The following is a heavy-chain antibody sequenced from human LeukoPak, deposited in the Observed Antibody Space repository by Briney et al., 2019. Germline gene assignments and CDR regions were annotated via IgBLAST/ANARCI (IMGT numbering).Heavy chain of an antibody. CDR2: IYYSGST. CDR1: GGSISSYY. CDR3: AREALGNYFDY. Sequence: SETLSLTCTVSGGSISSYYWSWIRQPPGKGLEWIGYIYYSGSTNYNPSLKSRVTISVDTSKSQFSLKLSSVTAADTAVYYCAREALGNYFDYWGQGTLVTVSS. J-gene: IGHJ4*02. V-gene: IGHV4-59*01. D-gene: IGHD6-13*01.